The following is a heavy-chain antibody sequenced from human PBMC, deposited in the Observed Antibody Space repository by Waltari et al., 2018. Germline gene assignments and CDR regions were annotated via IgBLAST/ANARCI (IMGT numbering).Heavy chain of an antibody. CDR1: GFTFSSYG. D-gene: IGHD6-13*01. V-gene: IGHV3-30*02. J-gene: IGHJ4*02. CDR2: IRYDGGNK. Sequence: QVQLVESGGGVVQPGGSLRLSCAASGFTFSSYGMHWVRQAPGKGREWVAFIRYDGGNKYYADSVKGRFTISRDNSKNTLYLQMNSLRAEDTAVYYCAKDLLAAAGTSWGQGTLVTVSS. CDR3: AKDLLAAAGTS.